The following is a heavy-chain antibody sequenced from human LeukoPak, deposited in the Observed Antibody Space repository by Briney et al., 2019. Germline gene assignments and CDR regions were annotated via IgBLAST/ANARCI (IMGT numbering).Heavy chain of an antibody. CDR1: GYSFTSYW. CDR2: IYPGDSDT. CDR3: ARPDTAYCGGDCWESHFDI. Sequence: GESLKISCKGSGYSFTSYWIGWVRQMPGKGLEWMGIIYPGDSDTRYSPSFQGQVTISADKSISTAYLQWSSLKASDTAMYYCARPDTAYCGGDCWESHFDIWGQGTMVTVSS. D-gene: IGHD2-21*01. V-gene: IGHV5-51*01. J-gene: IGHJ3*02.